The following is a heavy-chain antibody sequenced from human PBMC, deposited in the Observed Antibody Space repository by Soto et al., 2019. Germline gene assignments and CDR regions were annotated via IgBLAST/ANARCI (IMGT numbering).Heavy chain of an antibody. D-gene: IGHD6-13*01. CDR1: GYTFTSYG. CDR3: ARARYSSSWHLDFDY. CDR2: ISAYNGNT. Sequence: ASVKVACKASGYTFTSYGISWVRQAPGQGLEWMGWISAYNGNTNYAQKLQGRVTMTTDTSTSTAYMELRSLRSDDTAVYYCARARYSSSWHLDFDYWGQGTLVTVSS. V-gene: IGHV1-18*01. J-gene: IGHJ4*02.